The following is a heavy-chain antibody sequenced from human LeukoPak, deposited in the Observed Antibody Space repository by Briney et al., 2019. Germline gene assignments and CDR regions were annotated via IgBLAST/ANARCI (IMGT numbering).Heavy chain of an antibody. J-gene: IGHJ3*02. CDR2: IYYSGST. CDR3: ARVGRLAMGTATAFDI. D-gene: IGHD1-26*01. Sequence: SETLSLTCTVSGGSISSLYWSWIRQPPGKGLEWIGYIYYSGSTDYNPSLMSRVTISVDTSKNQFSLKLSSVSAVDTAVYYCARVGRLAMGTATAFDIWGQGTMVTVSS. V-gene: IGHV4-59*11. CDR1: GGSISSLY.